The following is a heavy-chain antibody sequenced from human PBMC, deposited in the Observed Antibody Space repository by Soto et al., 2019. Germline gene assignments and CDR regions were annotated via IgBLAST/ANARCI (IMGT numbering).Heavy chain of an antibody. V-gene: IGHV4-31*03. Sequence: QVQLQESGPGLVKPSQTLSLTCTVSGGSISSGGYYWSWIRQHPGKGLEWIGYIYYSGSTYYNPSLKSRVTISVDTSKNQFSLKLSSVTAADTAVYYCARGSGKGYCSSTSCHKYNWFDPWGQGTLVTVSS. CDR2: IYYSGST. CDR3: ARGSGKGYCSSTSCHKYNWFDP. D-gene: IGHD2-2*01. CDR1: GGSISSGGYY. J-gene: IGHJ5*02.